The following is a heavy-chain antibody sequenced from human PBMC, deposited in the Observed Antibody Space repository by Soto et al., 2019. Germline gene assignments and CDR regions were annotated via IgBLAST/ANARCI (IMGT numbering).Heavy chain of an antibody. Sequence: PLETLSLTCTVSGGSVSGGVYYWNWIRQHPEKGLEWIGYIYYSGSTYYNPSLRSRVTISADTSKNQFSLKLSSVTVADTAVYYCARSSVAGAGYFQHWGQGTQVTV. D-gene: IGHD6-19*01. CDR3: ARSSVAGAGYFQH. J-gene: IGHJ1*01. CDR2: IYYSGST. CDR1: GGSVSGGVYY. V-gene: IGHV4-31*03.